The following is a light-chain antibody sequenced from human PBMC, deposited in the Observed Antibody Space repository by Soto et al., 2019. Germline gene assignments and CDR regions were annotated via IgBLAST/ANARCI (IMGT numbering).Light chain of an antibody. CDR2: DTS. CDR1: QSVSGY. Sequence: EIVLTQSPATLSLSAGERATLSWRASQSVSGYLAWYQQKPGQAPRLLIYDTSNRATGIPARFSGSGSGTEFTLTISSLQNDDFATYYCQHYNSYSEAFGQGTKVDIK. V-gene: IGKV3-11*01. J-gene: IGKJ1*01. CDR3: QHYNSYSEA.